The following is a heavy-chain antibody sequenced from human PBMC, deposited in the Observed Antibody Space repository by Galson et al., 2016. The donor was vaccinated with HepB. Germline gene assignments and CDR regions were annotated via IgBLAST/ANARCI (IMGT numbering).Heavy chain of an antibody. J-gene: IGHJ2*01. CDR3: ARRGYVRGSYRPLWYFDL. V-gene: IGHV4-34*01. Sequence: SRVTISVDTSKNQFSLKLTSVTAADTAVYYCARRGYVRGSYRPLWYFDLWGRGTLVTVSS. D-gene: IGHD3-16*02.